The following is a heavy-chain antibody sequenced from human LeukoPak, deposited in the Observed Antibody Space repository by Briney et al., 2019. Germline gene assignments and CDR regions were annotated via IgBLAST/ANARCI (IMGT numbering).Heavy chain of an antibody. D-gene: IGHD1-26*01. CDR1: GFTFSSYA. J-gene: IGHJ4*02. CDR3: ARDSGSYRGGFDY. CDR2: ISYDGSNK. Sequence: PGGSLRLSCAASGFTFSSYAMHWVRQAPGKGLEWVAVISYDGSNKYYADSVKGRFTISRDNSKNTLYLQMNSLRAEDTAVYYCARDSGSYRGGFDYWGQGTLVAVSS. V-gene: IGHV3-30-3*01.